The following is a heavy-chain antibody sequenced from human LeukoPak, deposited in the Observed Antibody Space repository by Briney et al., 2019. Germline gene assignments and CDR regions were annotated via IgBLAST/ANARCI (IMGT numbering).Heavy chain of an antibody. CDR3: ARDEQQLVHPSDY. CDR2: INPSGGSN. J-gene: IGHJ4*02. D-gene: IGHD6-13*01. Sequence: IINPSGGSNSYAQKFQGRVTMTRDTSTSTVYMELSSLRSEDTAVYYCARDEQQLVHPSDYWGQGTLVTVSS. V-gene: IGHV1-46*03.